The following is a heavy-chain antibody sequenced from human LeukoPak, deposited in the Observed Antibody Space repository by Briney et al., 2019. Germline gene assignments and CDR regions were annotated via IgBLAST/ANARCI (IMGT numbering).Heavy chain of an antibody. V-gene: IGHV1-2*02. J-gene: IGHJ4*02. D-gene: IGHD3-10*01. CDR1: GYTFSGTGWY. CDR2: IHPNNGDT. CDR3: ARDGPAQMVDLDY. Sequence: GSVKVSRKASGYTFSGTGWYLYWLRQAPGQGLECMGWIHPNNGDTAYAQKFEGRVAMTRDTSISTAYMELRRLRPDDTAVYFCARDGPAQMVDLDYWGQGTLVTVSS.